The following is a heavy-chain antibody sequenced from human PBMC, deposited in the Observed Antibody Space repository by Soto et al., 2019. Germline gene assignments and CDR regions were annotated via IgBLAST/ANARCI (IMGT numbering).Heavy chain of an antibody. D-gene: IGHD5-12*01. CDR3: AREGMATITGYYYYGMDV. J-gene: IGHJ6*02. CDR1: GYTFTSYY. CDR2: INPSGGST. V-gene: IGHV1-46*01. Sequence: QVQLVQSGAEVKKPGASVKVSCKASGYTFTSYYMHWVRQAPGQGLEWMGIINPSGGSTSYAQKFQGRVTMTRDTSTSTVYMELSSLRSEDTAVYYCAREGMATITGYYYYGMDVWGQGTTVTVSS.